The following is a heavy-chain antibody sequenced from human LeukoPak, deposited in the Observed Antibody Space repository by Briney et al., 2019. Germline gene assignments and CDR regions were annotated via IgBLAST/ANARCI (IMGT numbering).Heavy chain of an antibody. CDR2: INPNSGGT. CDR1: GYTSTGYY. D-gene: IGHD6-13*01. J-gene: IGHJ4*02. Sequence: ASVKVSCKASGYTSTGYYMHWVRQAPGQGLEWMGWINPNSGGTNYAQKFQGWVTMTRDTSISTAYMELSRLRSDDTAVYYCATAIAAAGNFDYWGQGTLVTVSS. CDR3: ATAIAAAGNFDY. V-gene: IGHV1-2*04.